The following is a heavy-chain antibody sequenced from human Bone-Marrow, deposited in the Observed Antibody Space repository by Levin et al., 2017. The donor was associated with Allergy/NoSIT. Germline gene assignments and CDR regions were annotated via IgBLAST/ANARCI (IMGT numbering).Heavy chain of an antibody. Sequence: RPGESLKISCAASGFTFDDYGMSWVRQAPGKGLEWVSGINWNGGTTAYADSVKGRLTISRDNAKNSLYLQMNSLRAEDTALYHSARNRSTMNINDGLDSWGQGTMVTVSS. V-gene: IGHV3-20*01. D-gene: IGHD2/OR15-2a*01. CDR3: ARNRSTMNINDGLDS. CDR2: INWNGGTT. J-gene: IGHJ3*02. CDR1: GFTFDDYG.